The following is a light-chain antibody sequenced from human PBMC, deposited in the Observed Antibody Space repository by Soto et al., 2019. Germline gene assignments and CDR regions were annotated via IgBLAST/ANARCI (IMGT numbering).Light chain of an antibody. CDR2: DAS. V-gene: IGKV3-11*02. CDR1: QSVSSY. CDR3: QQRSNWPPYT. Sequence: EIVLTQSPATLSLSPGERATLSCRASQSVSSYLAWYQQKPGQAPSLLIYDASNRATGIPARFSGSGSGRDFTLTISSLETEDFAVYYCQQRSNWPPYTFGQGTKLEIK. J-gene: IGKJ2*01.